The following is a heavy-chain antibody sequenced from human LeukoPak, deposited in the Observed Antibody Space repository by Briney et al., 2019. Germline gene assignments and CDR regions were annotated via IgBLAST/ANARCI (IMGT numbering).Heavy chain of an antibody. Sequence: SETLSLTCTVSGGSISSGGYYWSWIRQPPGKGLEWIGYIYHSGSTYYNPSLKSRVTISVDRSKNQFSLKLSSVTAADTAVYYCAIGSCYSCWFDPWGQGTLVTVSS. CDR3: AIGSCYSCWFDP. D-gene: IGHD2-15*01. CDR1: GGSISSGGYY. V-gene: IGHV4-30-2*01. CDR2: IYHSGST. J-gene: IGHJ5*02.